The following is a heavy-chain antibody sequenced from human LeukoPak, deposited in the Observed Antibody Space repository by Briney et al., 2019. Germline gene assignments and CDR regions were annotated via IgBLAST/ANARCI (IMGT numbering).Heavy chain of an antibody. Sequence: GGSLRLSCAASGFTFSTYAMSWVRQAPGKGLEWVSVISSSGGSTYYADSVKGRFTISRDNSKNTLYLQMNSLRAEDTAVYYCAKAYGWYDYWGQGTLVTVSS. J-gene: IGHJ4*02. CDR1: GFTFSTYA. CDR2: ISSSGGST. V-gene: IGHV3-23*01. CDR3: AKAYGWYDY. D-gene: IGHD3-10*01.